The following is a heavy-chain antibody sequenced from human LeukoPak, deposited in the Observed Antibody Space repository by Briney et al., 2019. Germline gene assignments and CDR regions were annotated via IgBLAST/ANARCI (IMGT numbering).Heavy chain of an antibody. D-gene: IGHD2-2*01. CDR1: GGSISSGGYY. CDR3: ARGDIVVEGYYMDV. CDR2: IYYSGST. Sequence: SQTLSLTCTVSGGSISSGGYYWSWIRQHPGKGLEWIGYIYYSGSTYYNPSLKSRVTISVDTSKNQFSLKLSSVTAADTAVYYCARGDIVVEGYYMDVWGKGTTVTVSS. V-gene: IGHV4-31*03. J-gene: IGHJ6*03.